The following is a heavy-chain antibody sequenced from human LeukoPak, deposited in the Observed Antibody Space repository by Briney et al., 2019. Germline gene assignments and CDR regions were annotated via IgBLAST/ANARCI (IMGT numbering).Heavy chain of an antibody. V-gene: IGHV1-2*02. CDR1: GYTFTGYY. CDR2: INPNSGGT. D-gene: IGHD3-10*01. CDR3: ARARKGSGLSVFGY. J-gene: IGHJ4*02. Sequence: APVKVSCKASGYTFTGYYMHWVRQAPGQGLEWMGWINPNSGGTNYAQKFQGRVTMTRDTSISTAYMELSRLRSDDTAVYYCARARKGSGLSVFGYWGQGTLVTVSS.